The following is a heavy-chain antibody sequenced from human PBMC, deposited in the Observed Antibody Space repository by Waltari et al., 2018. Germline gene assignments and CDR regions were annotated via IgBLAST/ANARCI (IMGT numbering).Heavy chain of an antibody. CDR2: GDTEDGDT. J-gene: IGHJ3*02. CDR3: ATGKGGVGATNRVAFDI. V-gene: IGHV1-69-2*01. Sequence: EVQLVQSGAEENKPGATVKISFTVSGYTFTAYDLHWAQQAPGKGLEWMGLGDTEDGDTIYVEKVQGRVTITADTSTDTAYMELSSLRSEDTAVYYCATGKGGVGATNRVAFDIWGQGTMVTVSS. D-gene: IGHD1-26*01. CDR1: GYTFTAYD.